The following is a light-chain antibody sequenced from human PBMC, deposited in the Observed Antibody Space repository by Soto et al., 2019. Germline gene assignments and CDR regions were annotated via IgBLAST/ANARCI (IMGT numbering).Light chain of an antibody. J-gene: IGLJ2*01. CDR2: EGS. CDR1: SSDVGGYIL. CDR3: CSFVGGDTFLI. Sequence: QPVLTQPASVSGSPGQSITISCTGTSSDVGGYILVSWYQQEPGKAPKLMIYEGSKRPSGVSNRFSGSKSGNTASLTISGLRVGEGAHYYCCSFVGGDTFLIFGGGTKLPV. V-gene: IGLV2-23*01.